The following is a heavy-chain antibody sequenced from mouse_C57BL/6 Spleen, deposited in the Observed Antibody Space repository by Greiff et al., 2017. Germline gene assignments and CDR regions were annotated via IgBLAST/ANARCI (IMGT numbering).Heavy chain of an antibody. V-gene: IGHV5-9-1*02. CDR3: TRDLLYAMDY. CDR1: GFTFSSYA. CDR2: ISSGGDYL. J-gene: IGHJ4*01. Sequence: EVKLQESGEGLVKPGGSLKLSCAASGFTFSSYAMSWVRQTPEKRLEWVAYISSGGDYLYYADTVKGRFTISRDNARNTLYLQMSSLKSEDTAMYYCTRDLLYAMDYWGQGTSVTVSS.